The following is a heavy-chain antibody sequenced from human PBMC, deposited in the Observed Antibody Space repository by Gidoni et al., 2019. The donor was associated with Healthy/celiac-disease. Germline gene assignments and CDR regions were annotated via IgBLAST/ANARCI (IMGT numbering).Heavy chain of an antibody. D-gene: IGHD3-10*01. CDR2: ISAYNGNT. J-gene: IGHJ4*02. Sequence: GQGLEWMGWISAYNGNTNYAQKLQGRVTMTTDTSTSTAYMELRSLRSDDTAVYYCARCPPYYYANFDYWGQGTLVTVSS. CDR3: ARCPPYYYANFDY. V-gene: IGHV1-18*01.